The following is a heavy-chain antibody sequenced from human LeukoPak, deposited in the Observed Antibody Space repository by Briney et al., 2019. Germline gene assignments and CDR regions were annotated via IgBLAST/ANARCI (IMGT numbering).Heavy chain of an antibody. J-gene: IGHJ4*02. CDR2: IVPNSGGT. CDR1: GYTFTDYY. CDR3: ASLGATSFDY. D-gene: IGHD1-26*01. Sequence: GASVKVSCKTSGYTFTDYYIHWVRQAPRQGLEWMGWIVPNSGGTKYAQKFQGRVTMTRDTSISTAYMELSRLRYDDTAVYYCASLGATSFDYWGQGALVTVSS. V-gene: IGHV1-2*02.